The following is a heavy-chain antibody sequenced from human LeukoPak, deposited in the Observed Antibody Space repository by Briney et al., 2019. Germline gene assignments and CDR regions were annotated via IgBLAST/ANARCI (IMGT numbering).Heavy chain of an antibody. V-gene: IGHV3-48*04. CDR2: ISSSGSTI. CDR1: GFTFSSYA. Sequence: GGSLRLSCAASGFTFSSYAMSWVRQAPGKGLEWVSYISSSGSTIYYADSVKGRFTISRDNAKNSLYLQMNSLRAEATAVYYCARDRFPDMSGYYFYFDYWGQGTLVTVSS. J-gene: IGHJ4*02. D-gene: IGHD3-22*01. CDR3: ARDRFPDMSGYYFYFDY.